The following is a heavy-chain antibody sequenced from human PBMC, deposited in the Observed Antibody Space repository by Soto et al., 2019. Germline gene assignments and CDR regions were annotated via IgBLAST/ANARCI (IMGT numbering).Heavy chain of an antibody. CDR2: INPSGGST. CDR3: AREVLYYDSSGTNWFDP. J-gene: IGHJ5*02. V-gene: IGHV1-46*01. D-gene: IGHD3-22*01. Sequence: ASVKVSCKACGYTFTSYYMHWVRQAPGQGLEWMGIINPSGGSTSYAQKFQGRVTMTRDTSTSTVYMELSSLRSEDTAVYYCAREVLYYDSSGTNWFDPWGQGTLVTVSS. CDR1: GYTFTSYY.